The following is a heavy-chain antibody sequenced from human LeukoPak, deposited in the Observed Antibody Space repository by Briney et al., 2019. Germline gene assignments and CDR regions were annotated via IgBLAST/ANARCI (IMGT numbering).Heavy chain of an antibody. CDR3: ARAINSWNDDDGGYDY. V-gene: IGHV3-33*08. CDR1: GFTFSSYG. CDR2: IWYDGSNE. D-gene: IGHD1-20*01. Sequence: GGSLRLSCAASGFTFSSYGMHWVRQAPGKGLEWVAVIWYDGSNEYYADSVKGRFAISRDNSKNTLSLQMNSLRAEDTAVYYCARAINSWNDDDGGYDYWGRGARVTVSS. J-gene: IGHJ4*02.